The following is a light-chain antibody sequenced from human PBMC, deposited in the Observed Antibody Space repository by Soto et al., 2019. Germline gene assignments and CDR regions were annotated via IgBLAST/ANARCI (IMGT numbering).Light chain of an antibody. Sequence: SVLTQPASVSGSPGQSITISCTGTSSDVGSYNLVSWYQQHPGKAPKLMIYEGSKRPSGVSNRFSGSKSGNTASLTISGLQADDEADYYCCSYAGSSTHYVFGTGTKVTVL. CDR1: SSDVGSYNL. V-gene: IGLV2-23*01. CDR3: CSYAGSSTHYV. J-gene: IGLJ1*01. CDR2: EGS.